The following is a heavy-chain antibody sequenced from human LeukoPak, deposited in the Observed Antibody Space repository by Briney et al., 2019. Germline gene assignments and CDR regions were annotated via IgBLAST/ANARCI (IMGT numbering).Heavy chain of an antibody. V-gene: IGHV3-7*01. Sequence: GGSLRLSCAASGFTFSSYWMSWVRQAPGKGLEWVATINQDGSEKYYVDSVKGRFTVSRDNAKSLLHLQMNSLRAEDTAVYYCASYFDGSGHDDCFDFWGQGTLVTVSS. D-gene: IGHD3-22*01. CDR3: ASYFDGSGHDDCFDF. J-gene: IGHJ4*02. CDR1: GFTFSSYW. CDR2: INQDGSEK.